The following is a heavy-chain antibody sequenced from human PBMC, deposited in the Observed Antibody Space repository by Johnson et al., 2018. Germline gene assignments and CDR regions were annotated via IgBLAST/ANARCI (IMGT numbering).Heavy chain of an antibody. CDR2: INGDGSNT. CDR1: GFTFSAYW. Sequence: VQLGESGGGIVQPGGSLRLWCAASGFTFSAYWMYWVRHGPGKGLEWVSRINGDGSNTFYADSVNGRFTISRDNAKNTLYLQVSSLRVEDTAVYYCTRGNNGLDVWGQGTTVTVSS. CDR3: TRGNNGLDV. V-gene: IGHV3-74*02. J-gene: IGHJ6*02.